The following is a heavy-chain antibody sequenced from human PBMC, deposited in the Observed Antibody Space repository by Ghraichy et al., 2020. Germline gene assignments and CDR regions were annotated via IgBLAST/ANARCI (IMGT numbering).Heavy chain of an antibody. CDR2: ISGSGGST. CDR3: ARIEWELLGGGFDY. Sequence: GGSLRLSCAASGFIFSSYAMSWVRQAPGKGLEWVSAISGSGGSTYYADSVKGRFTISRDNSKNTLYLQMNSLRAEDTAVYYCARIEWELLGGGFDYWGQGTLVTVSS. V-gene: IGHV3-23*01. CDR1: GFIFSSYA. D-gene: IGHD1-26*01. J-gene: IGHJ4*02.